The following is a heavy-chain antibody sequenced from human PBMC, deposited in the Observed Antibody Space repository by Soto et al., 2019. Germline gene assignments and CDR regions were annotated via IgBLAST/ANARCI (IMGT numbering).Heavy chain of an antibody. V-gene: IGHV4-34*01. CDR3: ARGGSNDWQVAFDI. D-gene: IGHD3-9*01. CDR1: GGSFSTYY. Sequence: KPSETLSLTCVVSGGSFSTYYYNWIRQSPGKGLEWIGEINHSGNNNYSPSLKSRVTMSLDTSKNQFSLKLTSVTAADTAVYYCARGGSNDWQVAFDIWGQGTMVTVSS. CDR2: INHSGNN. J-gene: IGHJ3*02.